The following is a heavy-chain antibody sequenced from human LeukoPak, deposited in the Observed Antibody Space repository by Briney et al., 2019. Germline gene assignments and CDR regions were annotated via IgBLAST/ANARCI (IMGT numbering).Heavy chain of an antibody. CDR3: ARDNRAKYYDSWGAFDI. CDR2: IYYSGST. J-gene: IGHJ3*02. Sequence: SQTLSLTCTMSGGSFSCGGSYWTWIRQSPGRGLEWIAYIYYSGSTNYNPSLKSRVTISVDTSKNQFSLKLSSVTAADTAVYYCARDNRAKYYDSWGAFDIWGQGTMVTVSS. V-gene: IGHV4-61*08. D-gene: IGHD3-22*01. CDR1: GGSFSCGGSY.